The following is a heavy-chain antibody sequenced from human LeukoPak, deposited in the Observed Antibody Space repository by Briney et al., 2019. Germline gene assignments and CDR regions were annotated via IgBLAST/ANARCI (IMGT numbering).Heavy chain of an antibody. J-gene: IGHJ6*03. V-gene: IGHV1-24*01. CDR1: GNTLTEFS. CDR2: FDPEDGVT. Sequence: GASVKVSCKVSGNTLTEFSIHWVRQTPGKGLEGMGGFDPEDGVTIYAQKFQGRVTMTEDTSTDTAYMELSRLTSEDTAVYYCARVGQWLVGGHMDVWGKGTTVTVSS. CDR3: ARVGQWLVGGHMDV. D-gene: IGHD6-19*01.